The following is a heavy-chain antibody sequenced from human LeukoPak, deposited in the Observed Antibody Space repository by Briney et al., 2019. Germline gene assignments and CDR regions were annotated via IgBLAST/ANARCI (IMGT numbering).Heavy chain of an antibody. CDR3: ARAYYDFWSGYYSHYYYYMDV. D-gene: IGHD3-3*01. V-gene: IGHV3-21*01. CDR1: GFTFSSYS. Sequence: GGSLRLSCAASGFTFSSYSMNWVRQAPGKGLEWVSSISSSSSYIYYADSVKGRFTISRDNAKNSLYLQMNSLRAEDTAVYYCARAYYDFWSGYYSHYYYYMDVWGKGTTVTVYS. J-gene: IGHJ6*03. CDR2: ISSSSSYI.